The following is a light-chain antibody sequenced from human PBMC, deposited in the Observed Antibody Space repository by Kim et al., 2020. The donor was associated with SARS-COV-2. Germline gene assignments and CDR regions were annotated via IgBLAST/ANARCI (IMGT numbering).Light chain of an antibody. CDR1: QDITNW. CDR3: QQYNRCQT. CDR2: DAS. J-gene: IGKJ1*01. Sequence: DIQMTQSPSTLSASVGDRVTITCRASQDITNWLACYQQKPGKAPKLLIYDASSLKSVGPSGFSGSGSGTVFPLTISIVQPDDFATYYCQQYNRCQTFGQGTKVDIK. V-gene: IGKV1-5*01.